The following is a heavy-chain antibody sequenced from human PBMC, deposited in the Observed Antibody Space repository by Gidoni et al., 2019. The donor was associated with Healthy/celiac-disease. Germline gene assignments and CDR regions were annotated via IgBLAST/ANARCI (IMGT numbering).Heavy chain of an antibody. CDR3: ARHADITGTTSDY. Sequence: QLQLQESGPGLVKPSETLSLTCTVSGCSISSSRYYWGWIRQPPGKGLEWIGSIYYSGSTYYNPSLKSRVTISVDTSKNQFSLKLSSVTAADTAVYYCARHADITGTTSDYWGQGTLVTVSS. CDR1: GCSISSSRYY. J-gene: IGHJ4*02. D-gene: IGHD1-20*01. V-gene: IGHV4-39*01. CDR2: IYYSGST.